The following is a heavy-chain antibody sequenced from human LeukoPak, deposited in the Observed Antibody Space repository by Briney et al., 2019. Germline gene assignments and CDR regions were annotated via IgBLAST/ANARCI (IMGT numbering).Heavy chain of an antibody. D-gene: IGHD4-11*01. J-gene: IGHJ3*02. CDR3: TTDGEYSNYGAEAFDI. CDR1: GFTFSNAW. Sequence: GGSLRLSCAASGFTFSNAWMSWVRQAPGKGLEWIGRIKSKTDGRTTDYAAPVKGRFTISRDHSKNTLYLQMNSLKTEDTAVYYCTTDGEYSNYGAEAFDIWGQGTMVTVSS. CDR2: IKSKTDGRTT. V-gene: IGHV3-15*01.